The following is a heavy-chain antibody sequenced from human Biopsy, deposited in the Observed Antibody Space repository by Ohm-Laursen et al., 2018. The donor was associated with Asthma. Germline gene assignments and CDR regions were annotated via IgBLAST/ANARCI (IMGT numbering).Heavy chain of an antibody. CDR2: ISSGGDVT. D-gene: IGHD2/OR15-2a*01. J-gene: IGHJ4*02. Sequence: SLRLSCTASGFTFSNAWMSWVRQAPGRGLEYVSAISSGGDVTYYADSVKGRFTISRDNSKNTLYLQMNSLRAEDTAPYYCAKEMGNILPFDYWGQGTLVTVSS. CDR3: AKEMGNILPFDY. V-gene: IGHV3-23*01. CDR1: GFTFSNAW.